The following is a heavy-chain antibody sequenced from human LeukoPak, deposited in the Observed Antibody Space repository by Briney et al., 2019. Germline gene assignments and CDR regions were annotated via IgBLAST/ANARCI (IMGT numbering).Heavy chain of an antibody. CDR1: GYTFTICY. CDR2: INPSGGGT. D-gene: IGHD5-12*01. Sequence: ASVKVSCKASGYTFTICYMHWVRQAPGPGLEWMGIINPSGGGTNYAQKFQGRVTMTRDTSTSTVYMELSGLRSEDTAVYYCARDDLGGYRYFDYWGQGTLVTVSS. CDR3: ARDDLGGYRYFDY. V-gene: IGHV1-46*01. J-gene: IGHJ4*02.